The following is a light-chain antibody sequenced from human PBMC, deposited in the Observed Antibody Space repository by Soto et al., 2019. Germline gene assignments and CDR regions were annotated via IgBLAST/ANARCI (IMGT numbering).Light chain of an antibody. CDR3: QQYSSSSL. V-gene: IGKV3-20*01. CDR2: GAP. Sequence: EILLTQSPGTLSLSPGERATLSCRASQSVSSRNLAWYQQKPGQATRLLIYGAPSRATGIPDRFSGSGSGTDFTLTINRREREDFAVYYCQQYSSSSLFGQGTRLEIK. J-gene: IGKJ5*01. CDR1: QSVSSRN.